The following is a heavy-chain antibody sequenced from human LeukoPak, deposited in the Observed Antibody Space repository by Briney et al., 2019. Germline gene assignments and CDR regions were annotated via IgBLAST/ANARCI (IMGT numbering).Heavy chain of an antibody. CDR2: ISYDGKVT. CDR3: AKEKDYRESTSCDY. CDR1: GFTFSYFG. Sequence: PEEPLRLSCAGYGFTFSYFGMHWVRQAPGKGLEWVAVISYDGKVTYYADSVKGRFTISRDNFRNTLYLQMTSLRDEDTARYYCAKEKDYRESTSCDYWGQGTQVTVSS. V-gene: IGHV3-30*18. J-gene: IGHJ4*02. D-gene: IGHD3-16*01.